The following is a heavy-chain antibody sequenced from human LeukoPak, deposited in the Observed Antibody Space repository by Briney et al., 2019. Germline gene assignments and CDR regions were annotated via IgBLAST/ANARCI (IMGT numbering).Heavy chain of an antibody. CDR3: ARVYRISLNDAFDI. CDR2: INPYSGAT. V-gene: IGHV1-2*02. D-gene: IGHD2-15*01. J-gene: IGHJ3*02. CDR1: GYTFIDHY. Sequence: ASVNVSCKASGYTFIDHYIHWVRQAPGQGPEWMGWINPYSGATNFAQKFQGRVSMTRDTSISTAFMDLTTLTSDDTAVYYCARVYRISLNDAFDIWGQGTVVSVSS.